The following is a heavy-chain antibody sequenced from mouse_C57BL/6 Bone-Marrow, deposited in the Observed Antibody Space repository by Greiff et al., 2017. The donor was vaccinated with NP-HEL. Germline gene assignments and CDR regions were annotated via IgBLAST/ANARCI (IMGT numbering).Heavy chain of an antibody. CDR3: AGGTRYDYPWFAY. D-gene: IGHD2-4*01. J-gene: IGHJ3*01. CDR1: GYTFTDYN. V-gene: IGHV1-22*01. CDR2: INPNNGGT. Sequence: VQLQQSGPELVKPGASVKMSCKASGYTFTDYNMHWVKQSHGKSLEWIGYINPNNGGTSYNQKFKGKATLTVNKSSSTAYMELRSLTSEDSAVYYCAGGTRYDYPWFAYWGQGTLVTVSA.